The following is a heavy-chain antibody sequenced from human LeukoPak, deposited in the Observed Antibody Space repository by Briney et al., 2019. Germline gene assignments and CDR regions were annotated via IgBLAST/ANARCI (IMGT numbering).Heavy chain of an antibody. CDR1: GYTFIGYY. Sequence: ASVKVSCKASGYTFIGYYMHWVRQAPGQGLEWMGWINANSGGTKYAQKFQGRVTMTRDTSIRTAYMELSRLRSDDTAVYYRARDRRSYYDHKWLIWFDPWGQGTLVTVSS. CDR2: INANSGGT. D-gene: IGHD3-22*01. V-gene: IGHV1-2*02. J-gene: IGHJ5*02. CDR3: ARDRRSYYDHKWLIWFDP.